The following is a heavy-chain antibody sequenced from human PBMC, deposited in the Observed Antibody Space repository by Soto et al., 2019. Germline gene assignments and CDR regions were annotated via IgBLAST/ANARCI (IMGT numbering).Heavy chain of an antibody. CDR1: GGSISSGGYY. CDR2: IYYSGST. D-gene: IGHD4-17*01. CDR3: ASTPRGTLRWQTSDY. Sequence: PSETLSLTCTVSGGSISSGGYYWSWIRQHPGKGLEWIGYIYYSGSTYYNPSLKSRVTISVDTSKNQFSLKLSSVTAADTAVYYCASTPRGTLRWQTSDYWGQGTLVTVSS. V-gene: IGHV4-31*03. J-gene: IGHJ4*02.